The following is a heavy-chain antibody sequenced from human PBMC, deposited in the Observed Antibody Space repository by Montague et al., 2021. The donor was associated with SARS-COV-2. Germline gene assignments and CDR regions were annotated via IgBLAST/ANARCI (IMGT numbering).Heavy chain of an antibody. D-gene: IGHD3-9*01. J-gene: IGHJ3*02. CDR2: INQGGAP. CDR1: RGSFSNYY. Sequence: SETLSLTCAVSRGSFSNYYWTWIRQSPGKGLEWIGEINQGGAPNYTPSLKSRVTISLDTSKKQISLKLNSVTVADTAVFFCARGRPVQGSFRHFDSISSGAFDIWARGSLVIVSS. V-gene: IGHV4-34*01. CDR3: ARGRPVQGSFRHFDSISSGAFDI.